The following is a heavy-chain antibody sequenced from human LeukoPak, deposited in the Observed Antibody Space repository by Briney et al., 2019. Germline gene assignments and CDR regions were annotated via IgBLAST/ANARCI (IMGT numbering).Heavy chain of an antibody. CDR1: GGSISSSSYY. D-gene: IGHD3-16*01. J-gene: IGHJ4*02. CDR2: IYYSGST. CDR3: ARDGGFFDY. Sequence: KPSETLSLTCTVSGGSISSSSYYWGWIRQPPGKGLEWIGSIYYSGSTYYNPSLKSRVTISVDTSKNQFSLKLSSVTAADTAVYYCARDGGFFDYWGQGTLVTVSS. V-gene: IGHV4-39*02.